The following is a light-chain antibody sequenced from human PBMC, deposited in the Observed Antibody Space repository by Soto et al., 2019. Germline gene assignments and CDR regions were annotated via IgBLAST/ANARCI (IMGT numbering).Light chain of an antibody. CDR2: YAS. CDR3: QQRSNWPPLT. Sequence: EIVLTQSPATLSLSPGDTATLSCRASQSINSFLAWYQQKPGQAPRLLIYYASNRDTGIPARFWGSGSGTDFTLTISSVEPEDIVVYYCQQRSNWPPLTFGGGTKVEIK. J-gene: IGKJ4*01. CDR1: QSINSF. V-gene: IGKV3-11*01.